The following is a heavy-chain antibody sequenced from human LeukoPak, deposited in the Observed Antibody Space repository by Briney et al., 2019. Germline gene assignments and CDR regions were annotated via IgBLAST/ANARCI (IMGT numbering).Heavy chain of an antibody. CDR3: ARDYSSSWYIGWFDP. CDR2: INHSGST. V-gene: IGHV4-34*01. J-gene: IGHJ5*02. Sequence: SETLSLTCAVYGGSFSGYYWSWIRQPPGKGLEWIGEINHSGSTNYNPSLKSRVTISVDTSKNQFSLKLSSVTAADTAVYYCARDYSSSWYIGWFDPWGQGTLVTVSS. CDR1: GGSFSGYY. D-gene: IGHD6-13*01.